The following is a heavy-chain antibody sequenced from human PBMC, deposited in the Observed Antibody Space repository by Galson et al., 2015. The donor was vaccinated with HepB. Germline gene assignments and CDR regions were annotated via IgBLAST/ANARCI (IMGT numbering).Heavy chain of an antibody. J-gene: IGHJ4*02. Sequence: SVKVSCKASGYTFTSYGISWVRQAPGQGLQWMGWIKTNTGNPTYAQGFTGRFVFSLDTSVSTAYLQISSLKAEDTAVYYCARDVYCSSTSCYFRSWGIDYWGQGTLVTVSS. D-gene: IGHD2-2*01. CDR2: IKTNTGNP. CDR1: GYTFTSYG. CDR3: ARDVYCSSTSCYFRSWGIDY. V-gene: IGHV7-4-1*02.